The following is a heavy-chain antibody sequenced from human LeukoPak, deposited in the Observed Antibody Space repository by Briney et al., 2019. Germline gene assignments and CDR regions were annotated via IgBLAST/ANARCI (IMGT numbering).Heavy chain of an antibody. V-gene: IGHV3-64*01. Sequence: PGGSLRLSCAASGLTFSSYAMHWARQAPGKGLEYVSAISSNGGSTYYANSVKGRFTISRDNSKNTLYLQMGSLRAEDMAVYYCARDGVYSSSSEWYPNWFDPWGQGTLVTVSS. CDR2: ISSNGGST. CDR3: ARDGVYSSSSEWYPNWFDP. CDR1: GLTFSSYA. D-gene: IGHD6-6*01. J-gene: IGHJ5*02.